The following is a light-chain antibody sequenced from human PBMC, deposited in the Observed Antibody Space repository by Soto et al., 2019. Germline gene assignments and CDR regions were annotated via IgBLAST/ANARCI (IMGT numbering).Light chain of an antibody. J-gene: IGLJ2*01. CDR2: AVN. V-gene: IGLV2-8*01. Sequence: SALTQPASVSGSPGQSITISCTGTSSDVGGYKYVSWYQHHPGQAPKLMIHAVNSRPSGVPDRFSGSKSGNTASLTVSGLQAEDEADYYCSSYAGGNNLVFGGGTKLTVL. CDR3: SSYAGGNNLV. CDR1: SSDVGGYKY.